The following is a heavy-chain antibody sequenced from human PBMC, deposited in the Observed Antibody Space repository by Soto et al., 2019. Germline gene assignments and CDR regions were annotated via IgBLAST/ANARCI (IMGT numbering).Heavy chain of an antibody. V-gene: IGHV3-30*18. CDR2: ISHDGSQR. CDR3: AKRITISGYGDYYYYGMDV. Sequence: QVQLVESGGGVVQPGRSRRLSCAASGFTFKNYAMFWVRQAPGTGLEWVALISHDGSQRFYADSVKGRFTISRDDSKSTVSPQMNSLRAEATAIYYCAKRITISGYGDYYYYGMDVWGQGTTVIVSS. CDR1: GFTFKNYA. J-gene: IGHJ6*02. D-gene: IGHD3-3*01.